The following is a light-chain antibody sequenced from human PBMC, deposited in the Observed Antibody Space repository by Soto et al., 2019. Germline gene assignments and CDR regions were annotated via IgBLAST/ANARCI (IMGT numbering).Light chain of an antibody. CDR2: RDS. Sequence: SYELTQPLSVSVALGRTARITCGGNNIGSKNVHWYQQKPGQAPVLVIYRDSNRPSGIPERFSGSNSGNTATLTISRAQAGDEADYYCQVWDSSTSGVVFGGGTKLTVL. CDR3: QVWDSSTSGVV. CDR1: NIGSKN. J-gene: IGLJ2*01. V-gene: IGLV3-9*01.